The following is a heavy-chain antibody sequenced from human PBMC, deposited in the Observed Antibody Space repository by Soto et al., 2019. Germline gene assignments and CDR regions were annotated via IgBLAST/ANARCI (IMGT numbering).Heavy chain of an antibody. Sequence: GGSLRLSCAASGFTFSSYGMHWVRQAPGKGLEWVAVISYDGSNKYYADSVKGRFTISRDNSKNTLYLQMNSLRAEDTAVYYCAKDPYIVVVPAANLNNNYFDYWGQGTLVTVSS. J-gene: IGHJ4*02. CDR2: ISYDGSNK. D-gene: IGHD2-2*01. CDR3: AKDPYIVVVPAANLNNNYFDY. CDR1: GFTFSSYG. V-gene: IGHV3-30*18.